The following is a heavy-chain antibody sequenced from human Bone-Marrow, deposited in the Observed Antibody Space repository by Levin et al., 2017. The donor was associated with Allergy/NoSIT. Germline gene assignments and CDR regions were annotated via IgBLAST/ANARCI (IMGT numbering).Heavy chain of an antibody. D-gene: IGHD4-17*01. CDR3: AKLYGDYYDAFDI. V-gene: IGHV3-23*01. Sequence: GESLKISCAASGFTFSTYAMTWVRQTSGKGLEWGSAISGSGGGTYYADSVEGRFTISRNNSKDRLYLQMNSMTAEDTAEYYCAKLYGDYYDAFDIWGQGTMVTVSS. CDR2: ISGSGGGT. J-gene: IGHJ3*02. CDR1: GFTFSTYA.